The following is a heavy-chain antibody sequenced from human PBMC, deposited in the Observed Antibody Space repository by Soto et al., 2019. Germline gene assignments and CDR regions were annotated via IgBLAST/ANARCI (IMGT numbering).Heavy chain of an antibody. CDR2: ISAYNGNT. J-gene: IGHJ6*02. V-gene: IGHV1-18*01. D-gene: IGHD2-15*01. CDR1: GYTFTSYG. CDR3: AGPLGEGYCSGGSCYPGDYGMDV. Sequence: ASVKVSCKASGYTFTSYGISWVRQAPGQGLEWMGWISAYNGNTNYAQKLQGRVTMTTDTSTSTAYMELRSLRSDDTAVYYCAGPLGEGYCSGGSCYPGDYGMDVWGQGTTVTVSS.